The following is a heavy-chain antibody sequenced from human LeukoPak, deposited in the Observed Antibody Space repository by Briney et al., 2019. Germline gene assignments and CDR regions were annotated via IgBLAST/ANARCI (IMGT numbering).Heavy chain of an antibody. CDR3: ARDLGATKIDY. CDR1: GYTFTSYY. CDR2: INPSGGST. D-gene: IGHD1-26*01. J-gene: IGHJ4*02. Sequence: ASVKVSCKASGYTFTSYYMHWVRQAPGQGLQWMGIINPSGGSTSYAQKFQGRVTMTRDTSTSTVYMELSSLRSEDTAVYYCARDLGATKIDYWGQGTLVTVSS. V-gene: IGHV1-46*01.